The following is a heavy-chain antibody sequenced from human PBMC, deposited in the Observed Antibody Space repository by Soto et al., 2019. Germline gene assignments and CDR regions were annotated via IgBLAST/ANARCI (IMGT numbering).Heavy chain of an antibody. J-gene: IGHJ5*02. CDR1: GYTFTSYA. CDR3: ARGYSGSWYYWFAP. Sequence: ASVKVSCKASGYTFTSYAMHWVRQAPGQRLEWMGWINAGNGNTKYSQKFQGRVTITRDTSASTAYMELSSLRSEDTAVYYCARGYSGSWYYWFAPWGQGTLVTVSS. CDR2: INAGNGNT. V-gene: IGHV1-3*01. D-gene: IGHD6-13*01.